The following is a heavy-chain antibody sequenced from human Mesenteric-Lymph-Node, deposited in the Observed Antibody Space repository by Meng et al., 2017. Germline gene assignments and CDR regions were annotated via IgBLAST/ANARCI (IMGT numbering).Heavy chain of an antibody. CDR1: GGTFSSYA. V-gene: IGHV1-69*05. CDR3: ATHYGMDV. CDR2: IIPIFGTT. Sequence: SVKVSCKASGGTFSSYAISWVRQAPGQGLEWMGGIIPIFGTTNYAQTFQDRVTITTDESTSTAYMELSSLRSEDTAVYYCATHYGMDVWGQGTTVTVSS. J-gene: IGHJ6*02.